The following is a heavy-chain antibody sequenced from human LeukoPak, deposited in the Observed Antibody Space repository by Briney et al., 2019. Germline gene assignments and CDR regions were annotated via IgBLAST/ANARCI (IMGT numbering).Heavy chain of an antibody. V-gene: IGHV3-20*04. D-gene: IGHD2-21*02. J-gene: IGHJ4*02. Sequence: GGSLRLSCAASGFTFDDYGMSWVRQAPGKGLEWVSGIDRNGDSTGYADSVEGRFTISRDNAKNSLYLQMDSLRAEDTALYYCARHPYCGGDFLSPVFDYWGQGTLVTVSS. CDR2: IDRNGDST. CDR1: GFTFDDYG. CDR3: ARHPYCGGDFLSPVFDY.